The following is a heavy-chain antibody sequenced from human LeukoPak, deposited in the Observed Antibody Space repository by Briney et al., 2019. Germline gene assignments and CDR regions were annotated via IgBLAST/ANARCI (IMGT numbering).Heavy chain of an antibody. CDR3: ARASRDGYNQNFDH. Sequence: GEPLKISCKGLGYSFSSYWNAWVRQRPGKGLEWMGIIYPGGSETRYDPSFQGQVTISADMSTSTAYLQWSSLRASDTAMYYCARASRDGYNQNFDHWGQGTLVIVSS. D-gene: IGHD5-24*01. V-gene: IGHV5-51*01. J-gene: IGHJ4*02. CDR2: IYPGGSET. CDR1: GYSFSSYW.